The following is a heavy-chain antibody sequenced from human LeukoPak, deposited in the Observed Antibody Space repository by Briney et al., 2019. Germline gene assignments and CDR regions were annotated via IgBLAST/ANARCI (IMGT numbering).Heavy chain of an antibody. CDR3: AQVGGRSSSLYYGMDV. J-gene: IGHJ6*02. CDR1: GFTFSSYG. V-gene: IGHV3-23*01. Sequence: GGSLRLSCVASGFTFSSYGMGWVRQAPGKGLEWVTVISGGGGRKYFADSVKGRFTISRDSSKNTLYLQMNSLRAEDTAVYYCAQVGGRSSSLYYGMDVWGQGTTVTVSS. D-gene: IGHD6-13*01. CDR2: ISGGGGRK.